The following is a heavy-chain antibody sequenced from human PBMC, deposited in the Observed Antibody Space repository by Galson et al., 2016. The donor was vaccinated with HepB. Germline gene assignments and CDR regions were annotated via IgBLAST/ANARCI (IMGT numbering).Heavy chain of an antibody. CDR3: ARVRDGYNSYFYYGMDV. CDR1: GGTFNSYA. D-gene: IGHD5-24*01. Sequence: SVKVSCKASGGTFNSYAISWVRQAPGQGLEWMGGIIPLYGTANSAQKFQGRVTIIADESTSTAYVELSSLRSEDTAMYYCARVRDGYNSYFYYGMDVWGQGTTVTVSS. CDR2: IIPLYGTA. J-gene: IGHJ6*02. V-gene: IGHV1-69*13.